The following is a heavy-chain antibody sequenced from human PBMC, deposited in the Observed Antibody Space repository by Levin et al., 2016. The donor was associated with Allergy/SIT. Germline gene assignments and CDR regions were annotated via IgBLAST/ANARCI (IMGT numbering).Heavy chain of an antibody. D-gene: IGHD3-10*01. CDR3: ARRGGQQSWSPFDY. Sequence: ASVKVSCKASGYTFTDNYIHWVRQAPGQGLEWMGIVNPTGGGAVYAQKFKGRVTMTRDTSTTTMYMELNSLTSEDTAVYYCARRGGQQSWSPFDYWGQGTLVTVSS. J-gene: IGHJ4*02. CDR1: GYTFTDNY. V-gene: IGHV1-46*01. CDR2: VNPTGGGA.